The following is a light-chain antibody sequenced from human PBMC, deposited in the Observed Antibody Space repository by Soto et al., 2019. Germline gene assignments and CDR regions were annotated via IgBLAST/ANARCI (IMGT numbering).Light chain of an antibody. CDR2: AAS. CDR3: QQADSLPLT. J-gene: IGKJ4*01. CDR1: RDISSW. Sequence: DIHLIQSPSSVSASVGDRVTFTCRASRDISSWLAWYQQKPGQAPNILVFAASTLQRGVPTRFSGRGSGTEFTLTIDSMQPEDFANYYCQQADSLPLTFGGGTKVDIK. V-gene: IGKV1-12*01.